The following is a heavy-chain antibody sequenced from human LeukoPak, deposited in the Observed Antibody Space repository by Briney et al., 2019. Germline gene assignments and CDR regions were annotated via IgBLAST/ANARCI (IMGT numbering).Heavy chain of an antibody. CDR3: ARATVTTTLGY. V-gene: IGHV1-18*01. D-gene: IGHD4-11*01. J-gene: IGHJ4*02. CDR1: GYTFTSYG. Sequence: VASVKVSCKASGYTFTSYGISWVRQAPGQGLEWMGWISAYNGNTSYAQKLQGRVTMTTDTSTSTAYMELSRLRSDDTAVYYCARATVTTTLGYWGQGTLVTVSS. CDR2: ISAYNGNT.